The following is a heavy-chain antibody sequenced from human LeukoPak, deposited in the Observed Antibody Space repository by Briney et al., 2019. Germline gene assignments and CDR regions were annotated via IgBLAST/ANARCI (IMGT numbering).Heavy chain of an antibody. J-gene: IGHJ3*01. CDR1: GYTLTELS. D-gene: IGHD3-10*01. CDR2: FDPEDGET. V-gene: IGHV1-24*01. Sequence: ASVKVSCKVSGYTLTELSMHWVRQAPGKGLEWMGGFDPEDGETIYAQKFQGRVTMTEDTSTDTAYMELSSLRSEDTAVYYCATGNYYGSGREAFDLWGQGTMVTVSS. CDR3: ATGNYYGSGREAFDL.